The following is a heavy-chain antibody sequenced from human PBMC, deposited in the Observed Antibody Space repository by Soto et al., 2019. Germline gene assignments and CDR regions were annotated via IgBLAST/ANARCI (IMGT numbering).Heavy chain of an antibody. Sequence: PSETLSLTCTVSGVSISSGGYYWSWIRQPPGKGLERIGYIYYNGNTNYNPSLKSRVTISVDMSKNQFSLKLSSVTAADTAVYYCARGPLVTPYFDYWGQGTLVTVSS. CDR3: ARGPLVTPYFDY. CDR2: IYYNGNT. V-gene: IGHV4-61*08. J-gene: IGHJ4*02. D-gene: IGHD2-21*02. CDR1: GVSISSGGYY.